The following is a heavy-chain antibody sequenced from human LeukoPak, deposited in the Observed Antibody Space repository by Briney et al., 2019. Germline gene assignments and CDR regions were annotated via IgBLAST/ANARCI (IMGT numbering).Heavy chain of an antibody. V-gene: IGHV4-39*07. CDR1: GGSISSSSYY. CDR3: ARGSYYGSGSPPAY. D-gene: IGHD3-10*01. J-gene: IGHJ4*02. CDR2: IYYSGST. Sequence: PSETLSLTCTVSGGSISSSSYYWGWIRQPPGKGLEWIGSIYYSGSTYYNPSLKSRVTISVDTSKNQFSLKLSSVTAADTAVYYCARGSYYGSGSPPAYWGQGTLVTVSS.